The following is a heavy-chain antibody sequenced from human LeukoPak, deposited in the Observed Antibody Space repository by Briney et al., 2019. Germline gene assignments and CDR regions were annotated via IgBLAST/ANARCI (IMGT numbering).Heavy chain of an antibody. D-gene: IGHD4-17*01. J-gene: IGHJ4*02. CDR3: ARVYGDYVDY. Sequence: PGGSLRLSCAASGFTFSSYEMNWVRQAPGKGLEWVSYISSSGSTIYYADSVKGRFTISRDNAKNSLYLQMNSLRAEDTAVYYCARVYGDYVDYWGQGTLVTVSS. CDR1: GFTFSSYE. V-gene: IGHV3-48*03. CDR2: ISSSGSTI.